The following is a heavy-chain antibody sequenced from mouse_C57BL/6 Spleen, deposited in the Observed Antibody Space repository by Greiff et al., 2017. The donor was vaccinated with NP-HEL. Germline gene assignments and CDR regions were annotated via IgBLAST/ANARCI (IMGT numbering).Heavy chain of an antibody. D-gene: IGHD1-1*01. Sequence: VQRVESGPGLVQPSQSLSITCTVSGFSLTSYGVHWVRQSPGKGLEWLGVIWRGGSTDYNAAFMSRLSITKDNSKSQVFFKMNSLQADDTAIYYCAKNEGYYGSRPWYFDVWGTGTTVTVSS. V-gene: IGHV2-5*01. J-gene: IGHJ1*03. CDR1: GFSLTSYG. CDR2: IWRGGST. CDR3: AKNEGYYGSRPWYFDV.